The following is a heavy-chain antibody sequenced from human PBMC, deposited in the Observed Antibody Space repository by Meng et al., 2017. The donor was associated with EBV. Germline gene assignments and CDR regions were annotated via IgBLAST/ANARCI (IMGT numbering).Heavy chain of an antibody. CDR1: GFSFRAYS. CDR3: ARDRRHSASLDY. D-gene: IGHD1-26*01. V-gene: IGHV3-21*06. CDR2: ISTTGSYI. J-gene: IGHJ4*02. Sequence: EVQLVESGGGLVKPGGSLRLSCAASGFSFRAYSMNWVRQAPGKGLEWLSFISTTGSYISYADSVKGRFTVSRDNAENSLHLQMNSLSAEDTAVYYCARDRRHSASLDYWGQGTLVNVSS.